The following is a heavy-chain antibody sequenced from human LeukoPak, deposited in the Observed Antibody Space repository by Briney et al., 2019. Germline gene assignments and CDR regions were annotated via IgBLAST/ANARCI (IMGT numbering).Heavy chain of an antibody. V-gene: IGHV3-23*01. Sequence: GGTLRLSCAASGFTFSSYAMSWVRQAPGKGLEWVSAISGSGGSTYYADSVKGLFTISRDNSKNTLYLQMNSLRAEDTAVYYCANLPRGVIVYWGQGTLVTVSS. D-gene: IGHD3-10*01. CDR3: ANLPRGVIVY. J-gene: IGHJ4*02. CDR2: ISGSGGST. CDR1: GFTFSSYA.